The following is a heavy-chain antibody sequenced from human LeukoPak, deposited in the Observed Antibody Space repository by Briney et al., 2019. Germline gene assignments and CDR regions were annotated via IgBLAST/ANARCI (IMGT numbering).Heavy chain of an antibody. CDR3: ARSNIATRRGDNWFAA. J-gene: IGHJ5*02. CDR1: GYPFSGYY. CDR2: INPNSGDT. Sequence: ASVKVSCKSSGYPFSGYYMHWVRQAPGQGLEWMGLINPNSGDTNYAQKFQGRVTMTSDTSISTAYMELSRLRSDDTAVYYCARSNIATRRGDNWFAAPRQGTLVTVSS. D-gene: IGHD6-6*01. V-gene: IGHV1-2*06.